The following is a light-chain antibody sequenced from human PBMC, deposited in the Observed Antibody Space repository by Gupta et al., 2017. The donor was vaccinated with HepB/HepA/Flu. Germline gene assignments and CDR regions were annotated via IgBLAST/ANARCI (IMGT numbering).Light chain of an antibody. V-gene: IGKV2-24*01. J-gene: IGKJ2*03. Sequence: DIMMTQSPLSSPVTLGQQASISCRSSQSLVHREGDTCFSWLQQRPRQPPRLLISKISHRLSVVPDICSGSGAGTDFPLKSSRVEAEDVVIYYCLQATQFPSFGQGTKLEIK. CDR3: LQATQFPS. CDR2: KIS. CDR1: QSLVHREGDTC.